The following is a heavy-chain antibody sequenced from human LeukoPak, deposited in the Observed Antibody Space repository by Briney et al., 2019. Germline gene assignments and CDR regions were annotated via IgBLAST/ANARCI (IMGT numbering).Heavy chain of an antibody. Sequence: SETLSLTCTVSGGSISSNYWSWIRQPPGKGLEWIGYMHYSGRTNYNPALKSRVTISVDTSKNQFSLKLSSVTAANTAVYYCARHQRGNSDAFDIWGQGTMVTVSS. CDR2: MHYSGRT. J-gene: IGHJ3*02. CDR1: GGSISSNY. V-gene: IGHV4-59*01. D-gene: IGHD4-23*01. CDR3: ARHQRGNSDAFDI.